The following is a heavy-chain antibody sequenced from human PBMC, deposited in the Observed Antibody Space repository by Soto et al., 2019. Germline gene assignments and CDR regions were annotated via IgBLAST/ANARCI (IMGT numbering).Heavy chain of an antibody. V-gene: IGHV3-33*01. CDR3: ASDSPPPITIFGEIKGNENWFDP. CDR2: IWYDGSNK. CDR1: GFTFSSYG. J-gene: IGHJ5*02. D-gene: IGHD3-3*01. Sequence: ESGGGVVQPGRSLRLSCAASGFTFSSYGMHWVRQAPGKGPEWVAVIWYDGSNKYYADSVKGRFTISRDNSNNKLNLQINGLTAEYTVVYDCASDSPPPITIFGEIKGNENWFDPWGQGTLVAVSA.